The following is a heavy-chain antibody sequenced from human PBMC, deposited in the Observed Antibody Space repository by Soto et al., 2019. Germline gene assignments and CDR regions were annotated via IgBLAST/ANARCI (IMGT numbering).Heavy chain of an antibody. Sequence: SLTCAVYGGSFSGYYWSCIRQPPGKGLEWIGEINHSGSTNYNPSLKSRVTISVDTSKNQFSLKLSSVTAADTAVYYCARGRGSVFGFWSGPTAYGTDVWGQGTTVTVSS. V-gene: IGHV4-34*01. CDR3: ARGRGSVFGFWSGPTAYGTDV. D-gene: IGHD3-3*01. CDR2: INHSGST. CDR1: GGSFSGYY. J-gene: IGHJ6*02.